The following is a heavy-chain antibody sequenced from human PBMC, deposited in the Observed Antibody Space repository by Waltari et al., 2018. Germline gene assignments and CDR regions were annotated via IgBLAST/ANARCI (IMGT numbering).Heavy chain of an antibody. CDR3: VKAENWLILLSYCFDF. J-gene: IGHJ4*02. CDR2: ISGGGTST. V-gene: IGHV3-23*04. CDR1: GFTFITYA. Sequence: EVQLVQSGGGLVQPGGSLRLSWVDSGFTFITYAMAWVRLPRGKGLEWVSTISGGGTSTSYADSVKGRFTISRDNSKNTLYLHMSSLRAEDTAVYYCVKAENWLILLSYCFDFWGQGTLVTVSS. D-gene: IGHD1-1*01.